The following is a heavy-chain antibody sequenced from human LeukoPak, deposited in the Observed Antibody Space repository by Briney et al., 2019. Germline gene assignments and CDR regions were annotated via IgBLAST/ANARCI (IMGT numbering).Heavy chain of an antibody. J-gene: IGHJ4*02. V-gene: IGHV1-18*01. D-gene: IGHD1-7*01. CDR2: ISADTGNT. Sequence: ASVKVSCKASGYPFTSYGFSWVRQAPGQGLEWMGWISADTGNTNFAQMFQGRLTMTTDTSTSTSHMELRSLTSDDTAAYYCARESRETGSTSDFDYWGQGTLVTVSS. CDR1: GYPFTSYG. CDR3: ARESRETGSTSDFDY.